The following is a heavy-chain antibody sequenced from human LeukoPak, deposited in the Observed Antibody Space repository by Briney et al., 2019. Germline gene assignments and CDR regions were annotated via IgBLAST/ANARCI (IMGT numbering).Heavy chain of an antibody. J-gene: IGHJ6*03. CDR1: GGSISSYY. Sequence: SETLSLTCTVSGGSISSYYWSWIRQPPGKGLEWIGYIYYSGSTNYNPSLKSRVTISVDTSKNQFSLKLSSVTAADTAVYYCARGITIFGVVTPHYYYMDVWGKGTTVTVSS. CDR3: ARGITIFGVVTPHYYYMDV. D-gene: IGHD3-3*01. CDR2: IYYSGST. V-gene: IGHV4-59*01.